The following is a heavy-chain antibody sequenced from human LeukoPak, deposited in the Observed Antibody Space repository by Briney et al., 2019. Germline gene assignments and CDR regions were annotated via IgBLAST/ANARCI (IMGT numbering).Heavy chain of an antibody. CDR1: GFTFSSYE. J-gene: IGHJ4*02. Sequence: GGSLRLSCAASGFTFSSYEMNWVRQAPGKGLEGISYISSSGSTIYYADSVKSRFTISRDNARNSLYLQMNSLRAEDTAVYYCAREDGYNAFDYWGQGTLVTVSS. V-gene: IGHV3-48*03. D-gene: IGHD5-24*01. CDR2: ISSSGSTI. CDR3: AREDGYNAFDY.